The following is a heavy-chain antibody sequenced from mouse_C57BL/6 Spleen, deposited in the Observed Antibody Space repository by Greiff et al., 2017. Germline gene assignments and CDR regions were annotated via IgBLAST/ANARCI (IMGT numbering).Heavy chain of an antibody. J-gene: IGHJ3*01. CDR2: ISYDGSN. Sequence: EVKLVESGPGLVKPSQSLSLTCSVTGYSITSGYYWNWIRQFPGNKLEWMGYISYDGSNNYNPSLKNRISITRDTSKNQFFLKLNSVTTEDTATYYCARAGTTFAYWGQGTLVTVSA. CDR1: GYSITSGYY. D-gene: IGHD4-1*01. CDR3: ARAGTTFAY. V-gene: IGHV3-6*01.